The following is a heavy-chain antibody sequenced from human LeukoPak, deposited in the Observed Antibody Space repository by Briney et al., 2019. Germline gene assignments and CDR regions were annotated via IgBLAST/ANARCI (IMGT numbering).Heavy chain of an antibody. Sequence: PGGSLRLSCAASGFTFSSYSMNWVRQAPGKGLEWVSSISSSSSYIYYADSVKGRFTISRDNSKNTLYLQMNSLRAEDTAVYYCAKDGRLGGSGSSYYYYYYMDVWGKGTTVTVSS. CDR2: ISSSSSYI. CDR1: GFTFSSYS. J-gene: IGHJ6*03. D-gene: IGHD3-10*01. V-gene: IGHV3-21*01. CDR3: AKDGRLGGSGSSYYYYYYMDV.